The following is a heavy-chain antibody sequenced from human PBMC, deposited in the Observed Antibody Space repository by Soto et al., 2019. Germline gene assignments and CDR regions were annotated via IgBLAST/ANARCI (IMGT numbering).Heavy chain of an antibody. V-gene: IGHV3-23*01. Sequence: EVQLLESGGGLVQPGGSLRLSCAASGFTFSNYAMSWVRQAPGKGLEWVSAISGSGGSTYYADSVKGRFTISRDNSKSTLYLQASTLRAEDTAVYYCAKCSGNDCHREYFQYGGQGTLVTVSS. CDR1: GFTFSNYA. CDR2: ISGSGGST. D-gene: IGHD3-22*01. J-gene: IGHJ1*01. CDR3: AKCSGNDCHREYFQY.